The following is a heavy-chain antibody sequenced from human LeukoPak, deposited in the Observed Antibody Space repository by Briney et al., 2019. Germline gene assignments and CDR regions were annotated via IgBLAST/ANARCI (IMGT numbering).Heavy chain of an antibody. Sequence: ASVKVSCKASGYTFTSYAMHWVRQAPGRRREWMGWINAGNGNTKYSQKFQGRVTITRDTSASTAYMELSSLRSEDTAVYYCARDRHNDILTGYLDYWGQGTLVTVSS. J-gene: IGHJ4*02. CDR3: ARDRHNDILTGYLDY. CDR1: GYTFTSYA. D-gene: IGHD3-9*01. V-gene: IGHV1-3*01. CDR2: INAGNGNT.